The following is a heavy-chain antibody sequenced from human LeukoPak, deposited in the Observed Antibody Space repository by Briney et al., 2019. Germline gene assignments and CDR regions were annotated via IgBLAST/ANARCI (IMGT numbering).Heavy chain of an antibody. Sequence: GGSLRLSCAASGFTFSSYAMSWVRQAPGKGLEWVSAISGSGGSTYYADSVKGRFTISRDNSKNTLYLQMNSLRAEDTAVYYCAKSLTYYYDSSGYWFGYWGQGTLVTVSS. CDR1: GFTFSSYA. CDR2: ISGSGGST. J-gene: IGHJ4*02. D-gene: IGHD3-22*01. CDR3: AKSLTYYYDSSGYWFGY. V-gene: IGHV3-23*01.